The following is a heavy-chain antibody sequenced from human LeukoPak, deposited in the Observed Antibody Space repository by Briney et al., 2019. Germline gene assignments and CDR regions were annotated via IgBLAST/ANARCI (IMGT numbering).Heavy chain of an antibody. CDR1: GFTFSSYS. Sequence: GGSLRLSCAASGFTFSSYSMNWVRQAPGKGLEWVSSISSSGSYIYYADSVKGRFTISRDNAKNSLYLQMNSLRAEDTAVYYCARGWVVAATRENYWGQGTLVTVSS. J-gene: IGHJ4*02. D-gene: IGHD2-15*01. CDR3: ARGWVVAATRENY. CDR2: ISSSGSYI. V-gene: IGHV3-21*01.